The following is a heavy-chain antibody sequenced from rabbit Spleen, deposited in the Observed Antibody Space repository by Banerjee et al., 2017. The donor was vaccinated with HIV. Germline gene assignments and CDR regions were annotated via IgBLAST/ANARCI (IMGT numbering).Heavy chain of an antibody. Sequence: QSLEESGGDLVKTGASLTITCTDSGFSFSSGYYMCWFRQAPGKGPEWIACIYTPNESTDYATWAKGRFTVSKPSSTTVTLQMTSLTAADTATYFCARDLYGSSDAVYLDLWGPGTLVTVS. V-gene: IGHV1S40*01. J-gene: IGHJ4*01. D-gene: IGHD8-1*01. CDR1: GFSFSSGYY. CDR2: IYTPNEST. CDR3: ARDLYGSSDAVYLDL.